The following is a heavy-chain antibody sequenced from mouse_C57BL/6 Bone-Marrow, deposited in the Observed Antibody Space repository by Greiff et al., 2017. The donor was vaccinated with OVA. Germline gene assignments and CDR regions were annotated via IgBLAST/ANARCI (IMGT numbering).Heavy chain of an antibody. V-gene: IGHV1-64*01. Sequence: QVQLQQPGAELVKPGASVKLSCKASGYTFTSYWMHWVKQRPGQGLEWIGMIHPNSGSTNYNEKFKSKATLTVDKSSSTAYMQLSSLTSEDSAVYYCARRGYGNDPGAYWGQGTLVTVSA. D-gene: IGHD2-2*01. CDR3: ARRGYGNDPGAY. J-gene: IGHJ3*01. CDR2: IHPNSGST. CDR1: GYTFTSYW.